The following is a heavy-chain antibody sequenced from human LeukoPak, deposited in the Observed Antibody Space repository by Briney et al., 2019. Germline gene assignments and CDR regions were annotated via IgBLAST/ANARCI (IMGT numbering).Heavy chain of an antibody. CDR1: GGSISSGGYY. CDR2: IYYSGST. J-gene: IGHJ5*02. D-gene: IGHD6-13*01. V-gene: IGHV4-31*03. Sequence: PSQTLSLTCTVSGGSISSGGYYWSWIRQHPGKGLEWIGYIYYSGSTYYNPSLKSRVTISVDTSKNQFSLKLSSVTAADTAVYYCASGIAAAGTWFDPWGQGTLVTVSS. CDR3: ASGIAAAGTWFDP.